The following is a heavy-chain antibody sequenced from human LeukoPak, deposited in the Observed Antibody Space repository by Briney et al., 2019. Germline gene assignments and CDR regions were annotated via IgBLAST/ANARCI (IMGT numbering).Heavy chain of an antibody. D-gene: IGHD5-18*01. Sequence: GRSLRLSCAASGFTFSSYAMHWVRQAPGKGLEWVAVISYDGSNKYYADSVKGRFTISRDNSKNTLYLQMNSLRAEDTAVYYCAKDVTGGYSYGLMDVWGQGTTVIVSS. CDR2: ISYDGSNK. CDR3: AKDVTGGYSYGLMDV. CDR1: GFTFSSYA. J-gene: IGHJ6*02. V-gene: IGHV3-30-3*01.